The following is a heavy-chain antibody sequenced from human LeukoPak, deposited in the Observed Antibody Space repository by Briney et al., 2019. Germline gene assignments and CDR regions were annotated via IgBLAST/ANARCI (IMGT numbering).Heavy chain of an antibody. CDR3: ARDERSYNWFDP. J-gene: IGHJ5*02. V-gene: IGHV1-69*13. Sequence: ASVKVSCKASGYTFTTYGINWVRQAPGQGLEWMGGIIPIFGTANYAQKFQGRVTITADESTSTAYMELSSLRSEDTAVYYCARDERSYNWFDPWGQGTLVTVSS. CDR1: GYTFTTYG. CDR2: IIPIFGTA.